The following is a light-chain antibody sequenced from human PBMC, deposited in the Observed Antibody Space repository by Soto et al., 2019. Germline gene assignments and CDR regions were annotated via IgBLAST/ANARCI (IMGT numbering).Light chain of an antibody. J-gene: IGLJ1*01. CDR3: SSYTSISTNV. CDR1: SSDVGGYNF. V-gene: IGLV2-14*01. Sequence: QSALTQPASVSGSPGQSITISCTGTSSDVGGYNFVSWYQQHPDKAPKLMIYDVTNRPSGVSNGFSGSKSGNTASLTISGLQAEDEADYYCSSYTSISTNVFGTGTKVTVL. CDR2: DVT.